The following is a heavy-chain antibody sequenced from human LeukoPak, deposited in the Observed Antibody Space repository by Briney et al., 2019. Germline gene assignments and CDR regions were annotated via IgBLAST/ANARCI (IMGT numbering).Heavy chain of an antibody. J-gene: IGHJ3*02. CDR3: AKGLVVSPVPEAFDI. V-gene: IGHV3-9*01. CDR1: GFTFDDYA. D-gene: IGHD1-14*01. CDR2: ISWNSGSI. Sequence: PGGSLRLSCAASGFTFDDYAMHWVRQAPGKGLEWVSGISWNSGSIGYADSVKGRFTISRDNAKNSLYLQMNSLRAEDTALYYCAKGLVVSPVPEAFDIWGQGTMVTVSS.